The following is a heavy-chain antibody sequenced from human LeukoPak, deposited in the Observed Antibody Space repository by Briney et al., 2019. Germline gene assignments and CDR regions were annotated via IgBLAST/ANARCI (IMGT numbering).Heavy chain of an antibody. Sequence: PGGSLRLSCAASGFTFSRFGMHWVRQAPGKGLEWVAFIRYDGSNKYYADSVKGRFTISRDNSKNTLYLQMNSLRAEDTAVYYCAKGGYSGYYYTPFDYWGQGTLVTVSS. CDR2: IRYDGSNK. D-gene: IGHD3-22*01. CDR3: AKGGYSGYYYTPFDY. J-gene: IGHJ4*02. CDR1: GFTFSRFG. V-gene: IGHV3-30*02.